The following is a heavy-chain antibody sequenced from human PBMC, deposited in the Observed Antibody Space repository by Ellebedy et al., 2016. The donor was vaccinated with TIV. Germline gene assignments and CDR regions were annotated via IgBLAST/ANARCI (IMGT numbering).Heavy chain of an antibody. CDR3: VRRGSYGDYAVQVNSWFDP. J-gene: IGHJ5*02. CDR1: GFSFRSYW. Sequence: PGGSLRLSCAASGFSFRSYWMSWVRQAPGKGLEWVANIYQDGSDQNYVDSVKGRFTISRANANNLLFLQMNSLRAGDTAVYYCVRRGSYGDYAVQVNSWFDPWGRGTLVTVSS. V-gene: IGHV3-7*01. CDR2: IYQDGSDQ. D-gene: IGHD4-17*01.